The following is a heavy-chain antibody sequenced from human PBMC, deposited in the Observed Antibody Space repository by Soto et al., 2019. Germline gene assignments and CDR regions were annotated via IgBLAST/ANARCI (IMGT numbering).Heavy chain of an antibody. J-gene: IGHJ4*02. V-gene: IGHV3-23*01. Sequence: EVQLLESGGGLVQPGGSLRLSCAASGFTFSSYAMSWVRQAPGKGLEWVSGISGSGGSTYYADSVKGRFTISRDNAKNSLYLQMNSLRAEDTAVYYCARWGVITSNYWGQGTLVTVSS. CDR2: ISGSGGST. CDR1: GFTFSSYA. CDR3: ARWGVITSNY. D-gene: IGHD3-10*01.